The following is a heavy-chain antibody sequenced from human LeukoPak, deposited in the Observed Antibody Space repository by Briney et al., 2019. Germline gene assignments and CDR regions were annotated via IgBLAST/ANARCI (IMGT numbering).Heavy chain of an antibody. CDR2: IYSGGST. J-gene: IGHJ4*02. V-gene: IGHV3-66*02. Sequence: GGSLSLSCAASGFTVSSNYMSWVRQAPGKGLEWASVIYSGGSTYYADSVKGRFTISRDNSKNTLYLQMNSLRAEDTAVYHCASTRSSYDSSVYFDYWGQGTLVTVSS. CDR1: GFTVSSNY. D-gene: IGHD3-22*01. CDR3: ASTRSSYDSSVYFDY.